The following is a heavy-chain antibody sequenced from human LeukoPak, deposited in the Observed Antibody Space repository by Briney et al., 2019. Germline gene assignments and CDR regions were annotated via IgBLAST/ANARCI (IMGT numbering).Heavy chain of an antibody. CDR3: ARPNRGALFDY. V-gene: IGHV5-51*01. CDR2: IYPSDSDT. D-gene: IGHD1-14*01. J-gene: IGHJ4*02. Sequence: GESLKISCKASHYTFISYCIGWVRQMPGKGLEWMGIIYPSDSDTKYSPSFQGHVTISADQSISTAYLQVSSIDALDTVMYYCARPNRGALFDYWGQGTLVTVSS. CDR1: HYTFISYC.